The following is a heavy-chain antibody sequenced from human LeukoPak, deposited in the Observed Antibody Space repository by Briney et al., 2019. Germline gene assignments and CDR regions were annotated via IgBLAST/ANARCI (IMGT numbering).Heavy chain of an antibody. V-gene: IGHV4-30-2*01. CDR1: GGSISSGGYY. CDR2: IYHSGST. CDR3: AREAPDYYDSSGLGAFDI. J-gene: IGHJ3*02. D-gene: IGHD3-22*01. Sequence: PSETLSLTCTVSGGSISSGGYYWSWTRQPPGKGLEWIGYIYHSGSTYYNPSLKSRVTISVDRSKNQFSLKLSSVTAADTAVYYCAREAPDYYDSSGLGAFDIWGQGTMVTVSS.